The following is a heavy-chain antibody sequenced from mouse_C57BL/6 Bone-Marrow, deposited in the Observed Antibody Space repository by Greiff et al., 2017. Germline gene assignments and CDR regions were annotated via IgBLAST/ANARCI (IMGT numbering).Heavy chain of an antibody. CDR2: ISDGGSYT. CDR1: GFTFSSYA. J-gene: IGHJ4*01. V-gene: IGHV5-4*01. D-gene: IGHD1-2*01. Sequence: EVQLVESGGGLVKPGGSLKLSCAASGFTFSSYAMSWVRQTPEKRLEWVATISDGGSYTYYPDNVKGRFTISRDNAKNNLYLQMSHLKSEDTAMYYCARERPLATGAMDYWGQGTSVTVSS. CDR3: ARERPLATGAMDY.